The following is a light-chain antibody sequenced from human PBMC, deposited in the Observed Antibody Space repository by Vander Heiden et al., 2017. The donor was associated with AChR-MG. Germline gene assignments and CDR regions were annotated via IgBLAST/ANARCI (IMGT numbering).Light chain of an antibody. CDR1: RSISSW. J-gene: IGKJ1*01. Sequence: IQMTQSPSPLSASVGDRFTIPCRAGRSISSWLAWYQQKPGKAAKLLIYDASSLEGGGPSRISGSGSGTEFILTISSLQPDDFATYYCQQYNSYSPWTFGQGTKVEIK. V-gene: IGKV1-5*01. CDR2: DAS. CDR3: QQYNSYSPWT.